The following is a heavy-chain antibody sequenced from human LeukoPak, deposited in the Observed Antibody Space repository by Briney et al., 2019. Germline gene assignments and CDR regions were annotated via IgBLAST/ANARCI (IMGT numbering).Heavy chain of an antibody. CDR2: SYYSGRT. J-gene: IGHJ5*02. CDR3: ARGFALGLGSPAWFDP. Sequence: SETLSLTCTVSGGSINSYYWSWIRQPPGKGLEWIGYSYYSGRTNYNASLKSRVTISVDTSKNQFSLKLTFVTAADTAVYFCARGFALGLGSPAWFDPWGQGILVTVSS. CDR1: GGSINSYY. D-gene: IGHD3-10*01. V-gene: IGHV4-59*01.